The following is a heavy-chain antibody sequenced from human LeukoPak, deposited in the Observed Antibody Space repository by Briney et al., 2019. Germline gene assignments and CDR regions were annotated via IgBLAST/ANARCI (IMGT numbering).Heavy chain of an antibody. Sequence: PSETLSLTCAVYGGSFSGYYWSWIRQPPGKGLEWIGEINHSGSTNYNPSLKSRVTISVDTSKNQFSLKLSSVTAADTAVYYCARRSITIFGVVLVPTKCGWFDPWGQGTLVTVSS. CDR2: INHSGST. D-gene: IGHD3-3*01. CDR3: ARRSITIFGVVLVPTKCGWFDP. V-gene: IGHV4-34*01. CDR1: GGSFSGYY. J-gene: IGHJ5*02.